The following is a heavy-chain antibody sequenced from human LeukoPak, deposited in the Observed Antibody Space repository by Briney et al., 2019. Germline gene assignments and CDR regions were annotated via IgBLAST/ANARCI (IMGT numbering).Heavy chain of an antibody. CDR3: ARAPISWNLVGAFDI. D-gene: IGHD1-7*01. V-gene: IGHV3-48*03. CDR1: GFTFSSYE. J-gene: IGHJ3*02. Sequence: PGGSLRLCCAASGFTFSSYEMNWVRQAPGKGLEWVSYISSSGSTIYYADSVKGRFTISRDNAKNSLYLQMNSLRAEDTAVYYCARAPISWNLVGAFDIRGQGTMVTVSS. CDR2: ISSSGSTI.